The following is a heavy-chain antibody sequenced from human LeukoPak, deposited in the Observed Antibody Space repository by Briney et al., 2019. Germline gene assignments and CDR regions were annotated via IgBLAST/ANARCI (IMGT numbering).Heavy chain of an antibody. V-gene: IGHV1-2*02. CDR3: ARDGGNFPDY. Sequence: ASVTVSFTASGYTFTAYYMHWVRQAPGQGLEWVGWINPDSGDTNYARKFQGMVTMTRDTSISTAYMELSSLRSDDTAIYYCARDGGNFPDYWAQGTLVTVSS. CDR1: GYTFTAYY. J-gene: IGHJ4*02. D-gene: IGHD4-23*01. CDR2: INPDSGDT.